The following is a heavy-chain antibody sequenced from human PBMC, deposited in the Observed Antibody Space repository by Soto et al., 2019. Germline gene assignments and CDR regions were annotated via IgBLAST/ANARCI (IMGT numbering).Heavy chain of an antibody. Sequence: VQLVQSGAEVKKPGASVKVSCKASGYTFTSYGISWGRQAPGQGLEWMGWISAYNGNTNYAQKLQGRVTMTTDTYTSTAYMELRSLRSDDTAVYYCARAVPSRYDDSSGYYQDDYWGQGTLVTFSS. J-gene: IGHJ4*02. CDR2: ISAYNGNT. CDR3: ARAVPSRYDDSSGYYQDDY. V-gene: IGHV1-18*01. D-gene: IGHD3-22*01. CDR1: GYTFTSYG.